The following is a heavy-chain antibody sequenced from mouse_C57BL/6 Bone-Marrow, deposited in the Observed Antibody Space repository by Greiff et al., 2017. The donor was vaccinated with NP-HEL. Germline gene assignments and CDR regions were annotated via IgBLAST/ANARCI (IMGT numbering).Heavy chain of an antibody. Sequence: QVQLQQPGAELVKPGASVKLSCKASGYTFTSYWMHWVKQRPGQGLEWIGMIHPNSGSTNYNEKFKSKATLTVDKSSSTAYMQLSSLTSEDSAVYYCGREGVYYGYAMDYWGQGTAVTVSA. CDR1: GYTFTSYW. CDR2: IHPNSGST. CDR3: GREGVYYGYAMDY. D-gene: IGHD2-1*01. J-gene: IGHJ4*01. V-gene: IGHV1-64*01.